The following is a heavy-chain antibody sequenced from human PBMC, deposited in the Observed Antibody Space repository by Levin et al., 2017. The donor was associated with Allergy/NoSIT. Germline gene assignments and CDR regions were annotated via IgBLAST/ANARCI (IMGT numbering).Heavy chain of an antibody. CDR2: ISSNGGST. Sequence: GESLKISCSASGFTFSSYAMHWVRQAPGKGLEYVSAISSNGGSTYYADSVKGRFTISRDNSKNTLYLQMSSLRAEDTAVYYCVEDIVATSDGYWGQGTLVTVSS. CDR3: VEDIVATSDGY. D-gene: IGHD5-12*01. V-gene: IGHV3-64D*06. J-gene: IGHJ4*02. CDR1: GFTFSSYA.